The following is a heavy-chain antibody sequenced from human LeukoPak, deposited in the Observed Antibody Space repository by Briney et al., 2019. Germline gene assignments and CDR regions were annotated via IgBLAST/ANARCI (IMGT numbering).Heavy chain of an antibody. V-gene: IGHV1-8*03. D-gene: IGHD6-19*01. CDR1: GGTFSSYA. Sequence: ASVKVSCKASGGTFSSYAINWVRQATGQGLEWMGWMNPNSGNTGYAQKFQGRVTITRNTSISTAYMELSSLRSEDTSVYYRARVAVAGTYWGQGTLVTVSS. J-gene: IGHJ4*02. CDR3: ARVAVAGTY. CDR2: MNPNSGNT.